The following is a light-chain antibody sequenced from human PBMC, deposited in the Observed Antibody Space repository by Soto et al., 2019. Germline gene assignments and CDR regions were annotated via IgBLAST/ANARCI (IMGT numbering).Light chain of an antibody. J-gene: IGKJ5*01. V-gene: IGKV1-17*01. CDR1: QSISTY. CDR2: AAS. CDR3: QQLNSYPLT. Sequence: DIQMTQSPSSLSASVGDRVTITCRASQSISTYLNWYQQKAGLAPKLLIYAASSLQSGVPSRFSGSGSGTEFTLTISSLQPEDFATYYCQQLNSYPLTFGQGTRLEIK.